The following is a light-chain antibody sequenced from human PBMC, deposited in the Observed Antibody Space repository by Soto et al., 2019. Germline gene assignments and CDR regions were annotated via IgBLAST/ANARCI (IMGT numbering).Light chain of an antibody. CDR3: QQSYSTPQT. J-gene: IGKJ1*01. V-gene: IGKV1-39*01. CDR2: AAS. Sequence: DIQMTQSPSSLSASVGDRVTITCRASQSISSYLNWYQQKPGKAPKLLIYAASSLQSGVPSRFRGSGSGTDFTLTISSLKPEDFATYYCQQSYSTPQTFGQGTKVEIK. CDR1: QSISSY.